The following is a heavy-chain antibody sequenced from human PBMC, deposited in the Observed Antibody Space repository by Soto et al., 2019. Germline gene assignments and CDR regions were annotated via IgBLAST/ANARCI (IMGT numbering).Heavy chain of an antibody. CDR3: ARVPYLSSSWYGIVHWFDP. CDR1: GGTFSSYA. Sequence: GASVKVYCKASGGTFSSYAISWVRQAPGQGLEWMGGIIPIFGTANYAQKFQGRVTITADESTSTAYMELSSLRSEDTAVYYCARVPYLSSSWYGIVHWFDPCCKGPLVTVS. D-gene: IGHD6-13*01. V-gene: IGHV1-69*13. CDR2: IIPIFGTA. J-gene: IGHJ5*02.